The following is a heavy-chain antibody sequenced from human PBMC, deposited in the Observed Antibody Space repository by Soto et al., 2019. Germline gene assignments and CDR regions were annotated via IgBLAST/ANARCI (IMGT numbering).Heavy chain of an antibody. CDR1: GFTVSSNY. J-gene: IGHJ5*02. Sequence: EGSLRLSCAASGFTVSSNYMSWVRQAPGKGLEWVSVIYSGGSTYYADSVKGRFTISRDNSKNTLYLQMNSLRAEDTAVYYCARANGVPNWFDPWGQGTLVTVSS. V-gene: IGHV3-66*01. CDR3: ARANGVPNWFDP. CDR2: IYSGGST. D-gene: IGHD2-8*01.